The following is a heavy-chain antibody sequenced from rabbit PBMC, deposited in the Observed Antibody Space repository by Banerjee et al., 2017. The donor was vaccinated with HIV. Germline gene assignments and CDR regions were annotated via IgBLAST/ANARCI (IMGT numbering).Heavy chain of an antibody. CDR3: ARYGGDTYYDL. J-gene: IGHJ4*01. Sequence: QSLEESGGDLVKPGASLTLTCTVSGIDLSSNAMSWVRQAPGKGLEWIACIYAGSGGSTYYASWAKGRFTISKTSSTTVTLQMTSLTAADTATYFCARYGGDTYYDLWGPGTLVTVS. CDR1: GIDLSSNA. CDR2: IYAGSGGST. V-gene: IGHV1S40*01. D-gene: IGHD8-1*01.